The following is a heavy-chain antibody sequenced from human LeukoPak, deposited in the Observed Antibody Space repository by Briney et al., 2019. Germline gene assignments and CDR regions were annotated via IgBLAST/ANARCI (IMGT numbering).Heavy chain of an antibody. Sequence: GGSLRLSCAPSGFTVSGNFMTWVRQAPGKGLEWVAKIKQDGSEKYYVDSVKGRFTISRDNAKNSLYLQMNSLGAEDTAVYYCARRGTSSSWAHFDYRGQGTLVTVSS. D-gene: IGHD6-13*01. V-gene: IGHV3-7*05. CDR1: GFTVSGNF. J-gene: IGHJ4*02. CDR2: IKQDGSEK. CDR3: ARRGTSSSWAHFDY.